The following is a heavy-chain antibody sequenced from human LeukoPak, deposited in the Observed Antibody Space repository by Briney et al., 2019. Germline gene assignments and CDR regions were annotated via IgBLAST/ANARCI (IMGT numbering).Heavy chain of an antibody. J-gene: IGHJ2*01. CDR2: IVGGDGGT. CDR3: ARTLPDYYDSSGYYFSYWYFDL. D-gene: IGHD3-22*01. CDR1: GFPISTNG. V-gene: IGHV3-23*01. Sequence: GGSLRLSCAASGFPISTNGMSWVRQAPGKGLEWVSGIVGGDGGTYYADSVKGRFIISRDNSKNTLYLQMNSLRAEDTAVYYCARTLPDYYDSSGYYFSYWYFDLWGRGTLVTVSS.